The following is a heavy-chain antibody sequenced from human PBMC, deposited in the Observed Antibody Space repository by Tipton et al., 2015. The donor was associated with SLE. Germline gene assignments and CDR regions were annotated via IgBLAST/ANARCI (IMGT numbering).Heavy chain of an antibody. V-gene: IGHV3-53*05. CDR3: ARGQKTSTMGGFDI. J-gene: IGHJ3*02. Sequence: SLRLSCAASGFTVSSHYMTWVRQAPGKGLEWVSVLYSGGRTSYADSVKGRFTISRDNSKNTLDLQMASLRAEDTAVYYCARGQKTSTMGGFDIWGHGTMVTVSS. D-gene: IGHD4/OR15-4a*01. CDR2: LYSGGRT. CDR1: GFTVSSHY.